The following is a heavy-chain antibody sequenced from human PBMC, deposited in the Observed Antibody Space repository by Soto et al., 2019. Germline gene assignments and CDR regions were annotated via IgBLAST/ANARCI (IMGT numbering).Heavy chain of an antibody. CDR1: GGSFSGYY. CDR2: INHSGST. Sequence: PSETLSLTCAVYGGSFSGYYWSWIRQPPGKGLEWIGEINHSGSTNYNPSLKSRVTISVDTSKNQFSLKLSSVTAADTAVYYCARSRRYCSSTSCRRWVYGMDVWGQGTTVTVSS. J-gene: IGHJ6*02. V-gene: IGHV4-34*01. D-gene: IGHD2-2*01. CDR3: ARSRRYCSSTSCRRWVYGMDV.